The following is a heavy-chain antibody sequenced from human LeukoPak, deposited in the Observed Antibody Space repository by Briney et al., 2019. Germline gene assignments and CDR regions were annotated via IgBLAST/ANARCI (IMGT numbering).Heavy chain of an antibody. CDR2: ISAYNGNT. D-gene: IGHD2-15*01. CDR3: ARGRYCSGGSCYSRWFDP. Sequence: ASVKVSCKASGYTFTSYGISRVRQAPGQGLEWMGWISAYNGNTNYAQKLQGRVTMTTDTSTSTAYMELRSLRSDDTAVYYCARGRYCSGGSCYSRWFDPWGQGTLVTVSS. V-gene: IGHV1-18*01. CDR1: GYTFTSYG. J-gene: IGHJ5*02.